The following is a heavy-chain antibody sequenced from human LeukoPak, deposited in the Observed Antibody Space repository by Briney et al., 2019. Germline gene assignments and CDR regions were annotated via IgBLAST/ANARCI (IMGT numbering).Heavy chain of an antibody. Sequence: SETLSVTCTVSGGSINSYFWSWIRQPPGKGLEWIGYVFYSGSTNYNPSLKSRVTISVDTSKNQSSLKLISVTAADTAVYYCARGESSGYSYSFDYWGQGTLVTVSS. V-gene: IGHV4-59*01. CDR2: VFYSGST. CDR3: ARGESSGYSYSFDY. D-gene: IGHD3-22*01. CDR1: GGSINSYF. J-gene: IGHJ4*02.